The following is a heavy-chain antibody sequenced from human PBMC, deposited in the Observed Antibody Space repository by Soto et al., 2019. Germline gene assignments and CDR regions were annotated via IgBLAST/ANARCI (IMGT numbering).Heavy chain of an antibody. CDR1: GFTFSSYA. D-gene: IGHD6-13*01. V-gene: IGHV3-30-3*01. Sequence: GGSLRLSCAASGFTFSSYAMHWVRQAPGKGLEWVAVISYDGSNKYYADSVKGRFTISRDNSKNKLYLQMNSLRAEDTAVYYCAREYSSSWYRYFDYWGQGTLVTVSS. J-gene: IGHJ4*02. CDR3: AREYSSSWYRYFDY. CDR2: ISYDGSNK.